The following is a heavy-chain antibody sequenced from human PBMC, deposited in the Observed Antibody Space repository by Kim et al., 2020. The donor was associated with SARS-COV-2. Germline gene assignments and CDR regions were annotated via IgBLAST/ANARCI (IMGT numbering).Heavy chain of an antibody. CDR2: INHSGST. D-gene: IGHD3-9*01. J-gene: IGHJ4*02. V-gene: IGHV4-34*01. Sequence: SETLSLTCAVYGGSFSGYSWSWIRQPPGKGLEWIGEINHSGSTNYNPSLKSRVTMSVDMSKNQFSLKLSSVTAADTAVYYCARRDDIFDYWDQGTLVTVSS. CDR1: GGSFSGYS. CDR3: ARRDDIFDY.